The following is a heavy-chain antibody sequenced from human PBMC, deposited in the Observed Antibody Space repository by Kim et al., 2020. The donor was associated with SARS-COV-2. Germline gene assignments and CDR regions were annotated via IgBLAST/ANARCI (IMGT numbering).Heavy chain of an antibody. CDR1: GFTVSRNY. J-gene: IGHJ4*02. Sequence: RGSLRLSCAASGFTVSRNYMSWVRQAPGKGLEWVSVIYSGGSTYYADSVKGRFTISRDNSRNTLYLQMNSLRADDTAVYYCARVIRDTYWGQGTLVTVSS. V-gene: IGHV3-66*01. CDR3: ARVIRDTY. CDR2: IYSGGST. D-gene: IGHD3-16*01.